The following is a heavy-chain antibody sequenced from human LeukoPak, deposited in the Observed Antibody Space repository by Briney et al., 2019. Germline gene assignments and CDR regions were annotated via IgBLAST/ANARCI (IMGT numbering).Heavy chain of an antibody. CDR3: ARISEGGYKSGRRDPPYYFDY. D-gene: IGHD5-18*01. J-gene: IGHJ4*02. CDR1: EFTFSTYW. CDR2: IKQDGSEK. V-gene: IGHV3-7*03. Sequence: GGSLRLSCAASEFTFSTYWMSWVRQAPGKGLEWVANIKQDGSEKYYVDSVRGRFAISRDNAKNSLYLQMNSLRAEDTAVYYCARISEGGYKSGRRDPPYYFDYWGQGTLVPVSS.